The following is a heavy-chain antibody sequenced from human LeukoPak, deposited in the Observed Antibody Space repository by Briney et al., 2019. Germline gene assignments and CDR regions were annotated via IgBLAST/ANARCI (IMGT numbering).Heavy chain of an antibody. V-gene: IGHV4-30-4*01. D-gene: IGHD3-22*01. CDR3: ARGASYYYDSRAPAGKDYFDY. CDR2: IYYSGST. J-gene: IGHJ4*02. Sequence: SETLSLTCTVSGGSISRGDYYWSWIRQPPGKGLEWIGYIYYSGSTYYNPSLKSRVTISVDTSKNQFSLKLSSVTAADTAVYYCARGASYYYDSRAPAGKDYFDYWGQGTLVTVSS. CDR1: GGSISRGDYY.